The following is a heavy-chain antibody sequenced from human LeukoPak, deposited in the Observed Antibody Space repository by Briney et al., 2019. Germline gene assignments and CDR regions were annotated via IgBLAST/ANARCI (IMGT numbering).Heavy chain of an antibody. J-gene: IGHJ4*02. V-gene: IGHV3-74*01. Sequence: GGSLRLSCAASGFSISNYWMHWVRQAPGKGLVWVSRIYIDGSSRSYADSVKGRFTISRDDSKNTLYLQMNSLRAEDTAVYYCAKESGYYGFRSGPDYWGQGTLVTVSS. CDR3: AKESGYYGFRSGPDY. CDR2: IYIDGSSR. CDR1: GFSISNYW. D-gene: IGHD3-10*01.